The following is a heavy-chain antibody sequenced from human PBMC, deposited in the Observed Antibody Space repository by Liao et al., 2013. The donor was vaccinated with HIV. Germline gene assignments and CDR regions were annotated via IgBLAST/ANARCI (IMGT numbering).Heavy chain of an antibody. CDR2: ISSSGAT. J-gene: IGHJ6*03. D-gene: IGHD3-22*01. Sequence: QVQLQESGPGLVKPSETLALTCTVSGGSINDYYWTWVRQPAGRGLEWIGRISSSGATTYHPSVKNRVAMSMFVSENQFSLILRAMTAADTATYYCVRENYDNSGYYYYYYMDVWGKGTTVTVSS. V-gene: IGHV4-4*07. CDR3: VRENYDNSGYYYYYYMDV. CDR1: GGSINDYY.